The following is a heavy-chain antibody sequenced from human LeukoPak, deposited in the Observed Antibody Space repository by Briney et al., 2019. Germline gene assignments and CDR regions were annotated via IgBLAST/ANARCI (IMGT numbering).Heavy chain of an antibody. CDR1: GFTLSSYE. CDR2: ISGSGGTI. V-gene: IGHV3-48*03. J-gene: IGHJ4*02. Sequence: PGGSLRLSCAASGFTLSSYEMNWVRQTPGKGLEWVSYISGSGGTIYYTASVEGRFTISRDNAKNSLYLQMNSLRAEDTAVYFCAREGGSGSFYRGYFDYWGQGTLVTVSS. D-gene: IGHD3-10*01. CDR3: AREGGSGSFYRGYFDY.